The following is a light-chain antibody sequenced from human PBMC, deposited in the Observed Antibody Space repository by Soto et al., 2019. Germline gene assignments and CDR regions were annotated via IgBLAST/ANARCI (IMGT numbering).Light chain of an antibody. CDR1: QSVSSY. CDR2: DAS. V-gene: IGKV3-11*01. J-gene: IGKJ1*01. CDR3: QQYGGSPWT. Sequence: DIVWPPSASTVSFSPWERATLYSGASQSVSSYLAWYQQKPGQAPRLLIYDASNRATGIPARFSGSGSGTDFTLTISSLEPEDFAVYYCQQYGGSPWTVGQGSKVDIK.